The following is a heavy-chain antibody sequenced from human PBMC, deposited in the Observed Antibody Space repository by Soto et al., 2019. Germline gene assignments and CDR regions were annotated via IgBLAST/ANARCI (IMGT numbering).Heavy chain of an antibody. CDR2: ISGGSAYI. CDR3: VRVWRLVGRYGMDV. D-gene: IGHD6-25*01. Sequence: GGSLRLSCVVPGFIFSSYYMNWVRQAPGKGLEWVSSISGGSAYIYYADSVKGRFTISRDNAKNSLYLEMNSLRVEDTAVYYCVRVWRLVGRYGMDVWGQGTTVAVSS. V-gene: IGHV3-21*01. CDR1: GFIFSSYY. J-gene: IGHJ6*02.